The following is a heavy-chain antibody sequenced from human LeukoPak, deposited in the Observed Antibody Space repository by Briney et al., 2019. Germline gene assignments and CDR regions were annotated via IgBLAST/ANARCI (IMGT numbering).Heavy chain of an antibody. V-gene: IGHV1-3*01. CDR2: INAGNGNT. Sequence: ASVKVSCKASGYTFTSYAMHWVRQAPGQRLEWMGWINAGNGNTKYSQKFQGRVTITRNTSASTAYMELSSLRSEDTAVYYCARFYGRLAFDYWGQGTLVTVSS. D-gene: IGHD2/OR15-2a*01. J-gene: IGHJ4*02. CDR1: GYTFTSYA. CDR3: ARFYGRLAFDY.